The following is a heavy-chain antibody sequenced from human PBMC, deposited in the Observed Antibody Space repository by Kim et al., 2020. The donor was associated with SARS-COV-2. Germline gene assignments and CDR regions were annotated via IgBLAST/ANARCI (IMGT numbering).Heavy chain of an antibody. V-gene: IGHV6-1*01. J-gene: IGHJ4*02. CDR3: ARATTSGNFDY. Sequence: NDYVVSVRSRITINPDPSKNQFSLQLNSVTPEDTAVYYCARATTSGNFDYWGQGTLVTVSS. D-gene: IGHD1-26*01. CDR2: N.